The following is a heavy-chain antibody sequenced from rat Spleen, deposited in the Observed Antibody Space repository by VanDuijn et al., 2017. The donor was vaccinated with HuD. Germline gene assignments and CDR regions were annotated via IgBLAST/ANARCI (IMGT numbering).Heavy chain of an antibody. J-gene: IGHJ4*01. CDR2: ITSGGSNT. CDR1: GFTFSPFA. V-gene: IGHV5-7*01. CDR3: ARKGTNYGYLYVMGA. Sequence: EVQLVESGGGLVQPGRSLTLSCAASGFTFSPFAMAWVRQAPKQGLEWVATITSGGSNTYYPDSVKGRFNISRDNAKSTLYLQMDSLRSEDTATYYCARKGTNYGYLYVMGAWGQGTSVTVSS. D-gene: IGHD1-9*01.